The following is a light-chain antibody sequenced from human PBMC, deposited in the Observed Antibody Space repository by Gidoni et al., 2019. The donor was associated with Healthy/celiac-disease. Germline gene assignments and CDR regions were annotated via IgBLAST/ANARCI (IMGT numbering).Light chain of an antibody. J-gene: IGLJ2*01. Sequence: QSVLPQPPPVSEAPRQRVTISCSGSSSNIGNNAVNWYQQLPGKAPKLLIYYDDLLPSGVSDRFSGSKSGTSASLAISGLQSEDEADYYCAAWDDSLNGVVFGGGTKLTVL. V-gene: IGLV1-36*01. CDR2: YDD. CDR3: AAWDDSLNGVV. CDR1: SSNIGNNA.